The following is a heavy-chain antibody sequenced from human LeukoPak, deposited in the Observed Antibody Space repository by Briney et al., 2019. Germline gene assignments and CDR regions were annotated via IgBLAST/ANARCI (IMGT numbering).Heavy chain of an antibody. Sequence: GGSLRLSCAASGFTLSSYGMSWVRQAPGKGLDWVSAISGSDSNTYYADSVKGRFTISRDNSKNTLYLQMNSLRAEDTAVYYCARTYYDILTGYNPYFDYWGQGILVTVSS. CDR1: GFTLSSYG. J-gene: IGHJ4*02. CDR2: ISGSDSNT. CDR3: ARTYYDILTGYNPYFDY. V-gene: IGHV3-23*01. D-gene: IGHD3-9*01.